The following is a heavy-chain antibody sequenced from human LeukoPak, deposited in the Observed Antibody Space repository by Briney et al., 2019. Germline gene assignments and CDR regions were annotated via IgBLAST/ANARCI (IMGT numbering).Heavy chain of an antibody. V-gene: IGHV3-66*01. CDR1: GFNVSSNY. D-gene: IGHD3-10*01. CDR3: ARDLYFGELLGGVDP. CDR2: IYSDGSS. J-gene: IGHJ5*02. Sequence: PGGSLRLSCAASGFNVSSNYMSWVRQVPGKGLEWVSVIYSDGSSYYAGSVKGRFIISRDNSKNTLYLQMNSLRAEDTAVYSCARDLYFGELLGGVDPWGQGTLVTVSS.